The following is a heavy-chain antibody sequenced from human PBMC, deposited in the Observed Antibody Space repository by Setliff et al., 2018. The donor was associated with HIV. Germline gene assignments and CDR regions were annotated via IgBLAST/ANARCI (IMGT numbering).Heavy chain of an antibody. CDR3: ARDEWFGRFDP. Sequence: GGSLRLSCTASGFTFRDYSMNWVRQAPGKGLEWVANIKQDGSEEDYVESVKGRVTISRDNAKNSLYLQMNNMRVEDTAVYFCARDEWFGRFDPWGQGTLVTVSS. V-gene: IGHV3-7*03. CDR2: IKQDGSEE. J-gene: IGHJ5*02. D-gene: IGHD3-10*01. CDR1: GFTFRDYS.